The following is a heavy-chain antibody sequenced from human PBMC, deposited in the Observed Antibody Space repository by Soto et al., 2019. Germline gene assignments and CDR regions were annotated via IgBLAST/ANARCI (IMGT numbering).Heavy chain of an antibody. CDR3: ARQSLYSSSSDSYYYYMDV. Sequence: GESLKISCKGSGYSFTSYWIGWVRQMPGKGLEWMGIIYPGDSDTRYSPSFQGQVTISADKSISTAYLQWSSLKASDTAMYHCARQSLYSSSSDSYYYYMDVWGKGTTVTVSS. D-gene: IGHD6-6*01. V-gene: IGHV5-51*01. CDR1: GYSFTSYW. J-gene: IGHJ6*03. CDR2: IYPGDSDT.